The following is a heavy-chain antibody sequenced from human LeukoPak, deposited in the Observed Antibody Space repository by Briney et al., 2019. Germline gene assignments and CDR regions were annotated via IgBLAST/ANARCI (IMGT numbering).Heavy chain of an antibody. V-gene: IGHV4-59*01. CDR1: GGSISSYY. CDR2: IYFSGST. CDR3: ARELFDSSGWYFFDY. D-gene: IGHD6-19*01. Sequence: SETLSLTCTVSGGSISSYYWSWIRQPPGKGLEWIGYIYFSGSTNYNPSLKSRVTISVDTSKNQFSLKLSSVTAADTAVYYCARELFDSSGWYFFDYWGQGTLVTVSS. J-gene: IGHJ4*02.